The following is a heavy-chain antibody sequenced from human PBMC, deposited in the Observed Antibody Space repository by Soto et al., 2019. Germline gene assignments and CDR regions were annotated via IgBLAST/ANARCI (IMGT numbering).Heavy chain of an antibody. J-gene: IGHJ4*02. CDR2: ISHDGSNK. V-gene: IGHV3-30*18. CDR3: ANGYRSGWYYFDY. D-gene: IGHD6-19*01. CDR1: GFTFSTYG. Sequence: QVQLVESGGGVNQPGRSLKLSCGASGFTFSTYGMHWVRQAPGKGLEWVAVISHDGSNKYYADSVKGRFTISRDNSKNTLYLQMNSLKPEDTAVYYCANGYRSGWYYFDYWGQGTLVTVSS.